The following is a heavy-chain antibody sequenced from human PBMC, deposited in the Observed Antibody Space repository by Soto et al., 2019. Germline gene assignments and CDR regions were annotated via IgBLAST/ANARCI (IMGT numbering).Heavy chain of an antibody. D-gene: IGHD6-19*01. CDR3: ARDAAVEYSRRLLNWFDP. CDR2: IIPIFGTA. V-gene: IGHV1-69*06. J-gene: IGHJ5*02. CDR1: GGTFSSYA. Sequence: SVKVSCKASGGTFSSYAISWVRQAPGQGLEWMGGIIPIFGTANYAQKFQGRVTITADKSTSTAYMELSSLRSEDTAVYYCARDAAVEYSRRLLNWFDPWGQGTLVTVSS.